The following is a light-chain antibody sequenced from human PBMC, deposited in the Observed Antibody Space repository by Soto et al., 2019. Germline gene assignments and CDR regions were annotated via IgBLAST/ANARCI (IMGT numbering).Light chain of an antibody. CDR2: GAS. V-gene: IGKV3-15*01. J-gene: IGKJ1*01. CDR3: QHYQNLWA. Sequence: VMTQAPATLSVSPGERATLSCRASQTINNNVAWYQLKDGQVPRLVIYGASTRATDIPARFSGSGSGTEFTLTISSLQSEDFAEYHCQHYQNLWAFGQGTKVDIK. CDR1: QTINNN.